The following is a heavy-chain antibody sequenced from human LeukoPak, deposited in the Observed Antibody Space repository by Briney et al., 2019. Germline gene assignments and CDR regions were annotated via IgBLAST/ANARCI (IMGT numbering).Heavy chain of an antibody. V-gene: IGHV1-2*02. D-gene: IGHD3-10*01. CDR1: GYTFTGYY. Sequence: ASVKVSCKASGYTFTGYYIHWVRQAPGQGLEWMGWINPNSGGTNYAQKFQGRVTMTRDTSISTAYMELSRLRSDDTAVYYCARTAITMVRGVITHYYYGMDVWGQGTTVTVSS. CDR2: INPNSGGT. CDR3: ARTAITMVRGVITHYYYGMDV. J-gene: IGHJ6*02.